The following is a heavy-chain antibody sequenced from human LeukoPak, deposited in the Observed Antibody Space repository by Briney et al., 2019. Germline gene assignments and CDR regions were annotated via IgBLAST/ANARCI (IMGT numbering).Heavy chain of an antibody. D-gene: IGHD3-22*01. CDR1: GGSFSGYY. J-gene: IGHJ4*02. V-gene: IGHV4-34*01. CDR3: ARQHSSGYYYFDN. Sequence: SETLSLTCAVYGGSFSGYYWSWIRQPPGKGLEWIGEINHSGSTKYNPSLKSRVTISVDTSKNQFSLKLSSVTAADTAVYYCARQHSSGYYYFDNWGQGTLVTVSS. CDR2: INHSGST.